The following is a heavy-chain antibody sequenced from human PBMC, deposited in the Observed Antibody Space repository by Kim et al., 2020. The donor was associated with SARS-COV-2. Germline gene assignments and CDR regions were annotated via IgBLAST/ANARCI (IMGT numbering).Heavy chain of an antibody. J-gene: IGHJ4*02. D-gene: IGHD5-18*01. CDR1: GGSISSGGYY. CDR3: ARGGGSYGYGDYFDY. V-gene: IGHV4-31*03. Sequence: SETLSLTCTVSGGSISSGGYYWSWIRQHPGKGLEWIGYIYYSGSTYYNPSLKSRVTISVDTSKNQFSLKLSSVTAADTAVYYCARGGGSYGYGDYFDYWGQGTLVTVSS. CDR2: IYYSGST.